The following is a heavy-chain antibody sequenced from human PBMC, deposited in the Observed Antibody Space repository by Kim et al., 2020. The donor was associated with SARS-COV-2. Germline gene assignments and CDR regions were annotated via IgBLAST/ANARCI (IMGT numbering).Heavy chain of an antibody. CDR2: IYYSGST. J-gene: IGHJ4*02. CDR3: AREGYYDFWSGYYTSYYFDY. V-gene: IGHV4-39*02. D-gene: IGHD3-3*01. CDR1: GGSISSSSYY. Sequence: SETLSLTCTVSGGSISSSSYYWGWIRQPPGKGLEWIGSIYYSGSTYYNPSLKSRVTISVDTSKNQFSLKLSSVTAADTAVYYCAREGYYDFWSGYYTSYYFDYWGQGTLVTVSS.